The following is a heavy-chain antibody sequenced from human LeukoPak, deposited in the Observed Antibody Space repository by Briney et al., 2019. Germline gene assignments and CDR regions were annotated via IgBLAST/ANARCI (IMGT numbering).Heavy chain of an antibody. J-gene: IGHJ4*02. CDR1: GFTFSTYW. CDR2: INEDGSEE. Sequence: GGSLRLSCAASGFTFSTYWMSWVRQAPGKGLEWVANINEDGSEEYYVDSVKGRFTISRDNAMNSLYLQMNSLRAEDTGVYYCARGRVTLSWGQGTLVTVSS. V-gene: IGHV3-7*05. CDR3: ARGRVTLS. D-gene: IGHD3-16*01.